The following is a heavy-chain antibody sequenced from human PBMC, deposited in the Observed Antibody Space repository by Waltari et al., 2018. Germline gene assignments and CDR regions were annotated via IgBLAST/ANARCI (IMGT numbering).Heavy chain of an antibody. CDR2: FGPEDGET. V-gene: IGHV1-24*01. J-gene: IGHJ6*02. CDR1: GYTLTELS. D-gene: IGHD3-10*01. CDR3: AGGYLRTYGMDV. Sequence: QVQLVQSGAEVKKPGASVKVSCKVSGYTLTELSMHWVRQAPGKGLEWMGGFGPEDGETIYAPKFQGRVTITADESTSTAYMELSSLRSEDTAVYYCAGGYLRTYGMDVWGQGTTVTVSS.